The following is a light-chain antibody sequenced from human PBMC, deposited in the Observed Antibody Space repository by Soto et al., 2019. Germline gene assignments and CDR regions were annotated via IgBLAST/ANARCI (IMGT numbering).Light chain of an antibody. J-gene: IGLJ1*01. CDR2: EVS. CDR3: SSYTSSSTLDV. CDR1: SSDVGGYNY. Sequence: QSALNQPASVSGSPGQSITISCTGTSSDVGGYNYVSRYQQHPGKAPKLMIYEVSYRPSGVSNRFSGSKSGNTASLTISGLQAEDEADYYCSSYTSSSTLDVFGTGTKVTVL. V-gene: IGLV2-14*01.